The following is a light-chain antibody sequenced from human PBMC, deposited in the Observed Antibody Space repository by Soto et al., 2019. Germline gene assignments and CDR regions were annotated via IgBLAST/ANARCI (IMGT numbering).Light chain of an antibody. CDR3: HQYGSSPYT. CDR1: QSVISSY. CDR2: CAS. J-gene: IGKJ2*01. Sequence: EIVLTQSPGTLYLSPGERVTLSCRASQSVISSYLAWYQQKPSQAPRLLIYCASSRATGIPDSISASELGTDFTLTIDRLESEGFAVYYCHQYGSSPYTCGGRTMPEFK. V-gene: IGKV3-20*01.